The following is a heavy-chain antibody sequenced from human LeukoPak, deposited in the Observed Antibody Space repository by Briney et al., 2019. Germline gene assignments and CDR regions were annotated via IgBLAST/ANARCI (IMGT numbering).Heavy chain of an antibody. CDR2: IGTSNSHT. CDR3: AINPGGMDV. Sequence: GGSLRLSCAASGFTFSSYAMSWVRQAPGRGLEWVSYIGTSNSHTNYADSVKGRFTISRDNTKTSLYLQMNSLRAEDTAVYYCAINPGGMDVWGQGTTVTVSS. CDR1: GFTFSSYA. J-gene: IGHJ6*02. V-gene: IGHV3-11*03.